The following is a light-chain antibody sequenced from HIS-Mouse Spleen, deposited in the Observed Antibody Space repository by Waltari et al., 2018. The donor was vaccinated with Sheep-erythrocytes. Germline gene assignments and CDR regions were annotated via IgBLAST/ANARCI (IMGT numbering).Light chain of an antibody. CDR2: DNN. CDR3: GTWDSSLSALFV. J-gene: IGLJ1*01. CDR1: SPNIGNNY. V-gene: IGLV1-51*01. Sequence: QSVLTQPPSVSAAPGQKVTISCSGSSPNIGNNYVSWYQQLTGTAPKLLIYDNNKRPSGIPDRFPGSKSGTSATLGITGLQTGDEADYYCGTWDSSLSALFVFGTGTKVTVL.